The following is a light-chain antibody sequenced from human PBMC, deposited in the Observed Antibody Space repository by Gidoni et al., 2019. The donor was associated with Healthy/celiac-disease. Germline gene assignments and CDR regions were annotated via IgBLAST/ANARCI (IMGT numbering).Light chain of an antibody. CDR1: QSVSSSY. CDR3: QQYGSSPYT. V-gene: IGKV3-20*01. J-gene: IGKJ2*01. Sequence: EIVLTQIPGTLSLSPGERATLSCRASQSVSSSYLAWYQQKPGQAPKLLIYGASSRATGIPDRFSGSGSGTDFTLTISRLEPEDFAVYYCQQYGSSPYTFGQGTKLEIK. CDR2: GAS.